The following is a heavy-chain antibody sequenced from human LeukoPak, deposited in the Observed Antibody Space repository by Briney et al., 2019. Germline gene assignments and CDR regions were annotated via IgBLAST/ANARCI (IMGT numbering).Heavy chain of an antibody. J-gene: IGHJ6*02. CDR1: GFTFSSYA. CDR2: ISYDGSNK. CDR3: ARSPGDYYGMDV. Sequence: GGSLRLSCAASGFTFSSYAMHWVRQAPGKGLEWVAVISYDGSNKYYADSVKGRFTISRDNSKNTPYLQMNSLRAEDTAVYYCARSPGDYYGMDVWGQGTTVTVSS. D-gene: IGHD4-17*01. V-gene: IGHV3-30*04.